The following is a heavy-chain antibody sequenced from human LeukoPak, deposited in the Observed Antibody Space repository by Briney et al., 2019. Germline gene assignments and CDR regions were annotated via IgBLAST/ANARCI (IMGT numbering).Heavy chain of an antibody. CDR2: ISYDGRNE. D-gene: IGHD2-2*01. J-gene: IGHJ4*02. CDR1: GFTFSGHA. CDR3: ARQDCSPSCYLAY. Sequence: GGSLRLSCAASGFTFSGHAMHWARQTPGKGLEGVAVISYDGRNEYYADSVKGRFTISRDNSKNTLFLQMNSLRAEDTALYYCARQDCSPSCYLAYWGQGTLVTVSS. V-gene: IGHV3-30*04.